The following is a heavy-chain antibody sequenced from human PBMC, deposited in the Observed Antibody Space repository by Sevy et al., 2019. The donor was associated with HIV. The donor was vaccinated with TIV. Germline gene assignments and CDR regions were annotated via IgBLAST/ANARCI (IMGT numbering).Heavy chain of an antibody. Sequence: ASVKVSCKASGDTFSTYGLSWVRQAPGQGLEWMGGIIPIFGTPNYAQKFQGRVTITGDESASTAYMELSSLRAEDTALYYCAREGGVATTGDHDAFDIWGHGTLVTVSS. J-gene: IGHJ3*02. V-gene: IGHV1-69*13. CDR1: GDTFSTYG. CDR3: AREGGVATTGDHDAFDI. D-gene: IGHD7-27*01. CDR2: IIPIFGTP.